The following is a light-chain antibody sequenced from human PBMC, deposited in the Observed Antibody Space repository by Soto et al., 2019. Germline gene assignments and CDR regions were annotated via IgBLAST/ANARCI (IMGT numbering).Light chain of an antibody. Sequence: IQMTKSLSTLSGSVGDRVTITCRASQTISSWLAWYQQKPGKAPKFLIYDASSLESGVPPRFSGSGSGTDFTLTISSLQPDDFATYYCQQYNTYLTVGGGTKVDI. CDR3: QQYNTYLT. J-gene: IGKJ4*02. CDR1: QTISSW. CDR2: DAS. V-gene: IGKV1-5*01.